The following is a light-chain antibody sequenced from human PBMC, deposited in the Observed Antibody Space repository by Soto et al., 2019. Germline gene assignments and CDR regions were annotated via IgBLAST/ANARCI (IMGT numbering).Light chain of an antibody. CDR3: HQRGDWPT. V-gene: IGKV3-11*01. J-gene: IGKJ4*01. CDR2: DTS. CDR1: QNVNYY. Sequence: EIVVTQSPATLSLSQGDRATLSCRTSQNVNYYLAWYQQKPGQAPRLLIYDTSNRATGIPARFTGSGSGTDFPLTISSLEPEDFAVYYCHQRGDWPTFGGGTKVEI.